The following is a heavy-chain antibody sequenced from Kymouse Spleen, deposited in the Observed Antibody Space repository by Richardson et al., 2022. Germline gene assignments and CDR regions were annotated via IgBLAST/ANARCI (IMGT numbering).Heavy chain of an antibody. CDR2: IYHSGST. CDR1: GGSISSSNW. J-gene: IGHJ6*02. V-gene: IGHV4-4*02. Sequence: QVQLQESGPGLVKPSGTLSLTCAVSGGSISSSNWWSWVRQPPGKGLEWIGEIYHSGSTNYNPSLKSRVTISVDKSKNQFSLKLSSVTAADTAVYYCARNKIRPSLYSSSSYYYYYGMDVWGQGTTVTVSS. D-gene: IGHD6-6*01. CDR3: ARNKIRPSLYSSSSYYYYYGMDV.